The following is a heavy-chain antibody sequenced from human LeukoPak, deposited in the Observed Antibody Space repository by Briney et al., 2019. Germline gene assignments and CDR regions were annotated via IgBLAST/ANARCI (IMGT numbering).Heavy chain of an antibody. Sequence: GGSLRLSCAASGFIFDDYAMHWVRQAPGKGLEWVSLISGDGGSTYYGDSVKGRFTISRGNSKSSLYLQMNSLRSEDTAFYYCAKGGNTAMVRGYFDYWGQGTLVTVSS. CDR2: ISGDGGST. V-gene: IGHV3-43*02. CDR3: AKGGNTAMVRGYFDY. D-gene: IGHD5-18*01. CDR1: GFIFDDYA. J-gene: IGHJ4*02.